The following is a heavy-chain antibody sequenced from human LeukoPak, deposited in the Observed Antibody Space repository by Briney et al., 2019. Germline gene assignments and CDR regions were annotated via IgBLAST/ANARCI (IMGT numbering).Heavy chain of an antibody. V-gene: IGHV4-4*07. CDR3: ARQWELSLGYYYGMDV. CDR2: IYTSGST. CDR1: GGSISSYY. D-gene: IGHD1-26*01. Sequence: SETLSLTCTVSGGSISSYYWSWIRQPAGKGLEWIGRIYTSGSTNYNPSLKSRVTISVDTSKNQFSLKLSSVTAADTAVYYCARQWELSLGYYYGMDVWGQGTTVTVSS. J-gene: IGHJ6*02.